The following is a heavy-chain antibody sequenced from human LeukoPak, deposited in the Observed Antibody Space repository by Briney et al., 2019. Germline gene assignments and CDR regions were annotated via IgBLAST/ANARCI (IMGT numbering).Heavy chain of an antibody. Sequence: SETLSLTCTVSGGSISTFYWSWIRQPPGKGLEWIGYIHYSGSTNYNPSLKSRVNISVDTSKNQLSLKVSPVIAADTAVYYCAREWSAFDYWGQGTLVTVSS. J-gene: IGHJ4*02. V-gene: IGHV4-59*12. CDR2: IHYSGST. D-gene: IGHD2-15*01. CDR3: AREWSAFDY. CDR1: GGSISTFY.